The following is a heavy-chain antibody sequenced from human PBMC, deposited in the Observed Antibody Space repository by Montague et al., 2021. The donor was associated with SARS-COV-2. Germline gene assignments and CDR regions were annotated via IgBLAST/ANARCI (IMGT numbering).Heavy chain of an antibody. V-gene: IGHV4-38-2*01. Sequence: SETLSLTCSVSGFSISSGFYWAWIRQSPGKGPEWIGTVYHGGYTHYNPSLKGRVTVSIDTSKNQFSLTVTSVTAADTAVYFCARRGYTGSDYFDYWGQGTLVTVSS. CDR2: VYHGGYT. CDR3: ARRGYTGSDYFDY. D-gene: IGHD5-12*01. CDR1: GFSISSGFY. J-gene: IGHJ4*02.